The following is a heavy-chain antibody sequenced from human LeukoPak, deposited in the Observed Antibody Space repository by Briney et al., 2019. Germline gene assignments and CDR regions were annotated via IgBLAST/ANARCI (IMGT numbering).Heavy chain of an antibody. CDR1: GFTFSRYW. Sequence: PGGSLRLPCAASGFTFSRYWLGWVRQAPGKGLEWVANMNQDGSEQYYVESVKGRFTISRDNAKNSLYLQMNSLRVEDTAVYYCASDRGPNTYDTRGQGTLVTVSS. J-gene: IGHJ5*02. CDR2: MNQDGSEQ. D-gene: IGHD3-10*01. CDR3: ASDRGPNTYDT. V-gene: IGHV3-7*01.